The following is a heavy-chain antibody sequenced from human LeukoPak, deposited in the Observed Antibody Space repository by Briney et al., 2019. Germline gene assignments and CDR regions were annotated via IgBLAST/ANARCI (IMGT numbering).Heavy chain of an antibody. D-gene: IGHD3-3*01. J-gene: IGHJ4*02. Sequence: GGSLRLSCAASGFTFSTYAMNWVRQAPGKGLEWVAVISDDGRHNYYADSVKGRFTISRDNSKNTLYLQMNSLRAEDTAVYYCAKDFGFVKGVSLLAFDYWGQGTLVTVSS. CDR2: ISDDGRHN. CDR3: AKDFGFVKGVSLLAFDY. V-gene: IGHV3-30*04. CDR1: GFTFSTYA.